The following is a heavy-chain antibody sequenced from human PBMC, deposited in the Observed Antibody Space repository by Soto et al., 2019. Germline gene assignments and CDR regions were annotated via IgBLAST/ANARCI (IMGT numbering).Heavy chain of an antibody. CDR2: IIPIFGTA. D-gene: IGHD5-12*01. CDR3: AEGVATISYCYYGMDV. Sequence: SVKVSCKASGCTFSSYAISCVRQAPGQGLEWMGGIIPIFGTANYAQKFQGRVTITADESTGTAYMELSSLRSEDTAVYYCAEGVATISYCYYGMDVWAKGPRSPSP. J-gene: IGHJ6*02. V-gene: IGHV1-69*13. CDR1: GCTFSSYA.